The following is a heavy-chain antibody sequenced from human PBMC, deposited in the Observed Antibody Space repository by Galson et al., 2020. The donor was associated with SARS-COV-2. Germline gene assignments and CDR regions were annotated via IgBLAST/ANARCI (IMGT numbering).Heavy chain of an antibody. CDR2: INHSGST. J-gene: IGHJ6*03. CDR1: GGSFSGYY. CDR3: ARGRSPPYDFWSGYPPGFGDYYYYYYMDV. Sequence: SETLSLTCAVYGGSFSGYYWSWIRQPPGKGLEWIGEINHSGSTNYNPSLKSRVTISVDTSKNQFSLKLSSVTAADTAVYYCARGRSPPYDFWSGYPPGFGDYYYYYYMDVWGKGTTVTVSS. D-gene: IGHD3-3*01. V-gene: IGHV4-34*01.